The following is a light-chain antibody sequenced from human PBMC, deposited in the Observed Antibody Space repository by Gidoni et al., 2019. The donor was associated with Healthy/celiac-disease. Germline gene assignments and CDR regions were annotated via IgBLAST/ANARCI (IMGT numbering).Light chain of an antibody. CDR3: QQYGSSPPYT. Sequence: EIVFTQSPGTMSLSPGERATLSCRASQSVSSSYLAWYQQKPGQAPRLLIYGASSRATGIPDRFSGSGSGTDFTLNISRLEPEDFAVYYCQQYGSSPPYTFGQGTKLEIK. CDR2: GAS. V-gene: IGKV3-20*01. J-gene: IGKJ2*01. CDR1: QSVSSSY.